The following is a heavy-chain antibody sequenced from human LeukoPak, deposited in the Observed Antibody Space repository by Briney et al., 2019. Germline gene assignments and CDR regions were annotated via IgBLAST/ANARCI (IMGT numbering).Heavy chain of an antibody. CDR3: AREGEPNDYGDNNWFDP. Sequence: GASVKVSCKASGGTFSSYAISWVRQAPGQGLEWMGGIIPIFGAANYAQKFQGRVTITRDTSASTAYMELSSLRSEDTAVYYCAREGEPNDYGDNNWFDPWGQGTLVTVSS. J-gene: IGHJ5*02. V-gene: IGHV1-69*05. CDR2: IIPIFGAA. D-gene: IGHD4-17*01. CDR1: GGTFSSYA.